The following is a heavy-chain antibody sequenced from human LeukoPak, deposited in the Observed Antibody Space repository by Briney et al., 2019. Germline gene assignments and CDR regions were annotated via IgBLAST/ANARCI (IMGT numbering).Heavy chain of an antibody. D-gene: IGHD1-1*01. CDR3: ARDRGTWNDDGFDY. V-gene: IGHV4-4*07. J-gene: IGHJ4*02. CDR2: IYISGST. Sequence: SETLSLTCTASGGTISSYYWSWLRQPAGKGLEWIGRIYISGSTNYNPSLKSLVTMSVDTSKNQFSLKLSSGTAADTAVYYCARDRGTWNDDGFDYWGQGTLVTVSS. CDR1: GGTISSYY.